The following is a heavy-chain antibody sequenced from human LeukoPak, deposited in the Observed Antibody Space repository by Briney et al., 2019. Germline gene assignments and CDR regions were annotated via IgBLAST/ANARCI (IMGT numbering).Heavy chain of an antibody. CDR1: GFTFSSYA. J-gene: IGHJ3*02. Sequence: GGSLRLSCAASGFTFSSYAMSWVRQAPGKGLEWVSAISGSGGSTYYADSVKGRFTISRDNSKNTLYLQMNSLRAEDTAVYYCARDRDSYDAFDIWGQGTMVTVSS. CDR3: ARDRDSYDAFDI. V-gene: IGHV3-23*01. CDR2: ISGSGGST. D-gene: IGHD3-22*01.